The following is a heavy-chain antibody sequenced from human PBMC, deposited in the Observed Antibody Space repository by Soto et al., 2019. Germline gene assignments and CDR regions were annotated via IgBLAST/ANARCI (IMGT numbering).Heavy chain of an antibody. V-gene: IGHV1-46*01. Sequence: ASVKVSCKASGYTFTSYYMHWVRQAPGQGLEWMGIINPSGGSTSYAQKFQGRVTMTTDTSTSTAYMELRSLRSDDTAVYYCARGRRDSSGWDDFDYWGQGTLVTVSS. J-gene: IGHJ4*02. D-gene: IGHD6-19*01. CDR3: ARGRRDSSGWDDFDY. CDR1: GYTFTSYY. CDR2: INPSGGST.